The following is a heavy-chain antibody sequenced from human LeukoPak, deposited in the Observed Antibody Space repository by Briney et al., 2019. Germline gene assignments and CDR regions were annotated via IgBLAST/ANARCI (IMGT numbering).Heavy chain of an antibody. Sequence: SVKVSCKASGYTFTSYDINWVRQATGQGLEWMGRIIPILGIANYAQKFQGRVTITADKSTSTAYMELSSLRSEDTAVYYCARGGYSYGYGGFDYWGQGTLVTVSS. CDR2: IIPILGIA. J-gene: IGHJ4*02. D-gene: IGHD5-18*01. CDR1: GYTFTSYD. V-gene: IGHV1-69*04. CDR3: ARGGYSYGYGGFDY.